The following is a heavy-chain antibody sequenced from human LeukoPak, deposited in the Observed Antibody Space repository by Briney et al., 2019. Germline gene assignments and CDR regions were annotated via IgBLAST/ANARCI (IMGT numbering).Heavy chain of an antibody. V-gene: IGHV4-61*02. CDR1: GVSPSSGSYY. D-gene: IGHD3-3*01. J-gene: IGHJ6*03. Sequence: SETLSLTCTVPGVSPSSGSYYWSWIRQPAGKGLEWLGRIYTSGSTNYNPSLKSRVTISVDTSKNQFSLKLSSVTAADTAVYYCARDPMYYDFLAYMDVWGKGTTVTVSS. CDR3: ARDPMYYDFLAYMDV. CDR2: IYTSGST.